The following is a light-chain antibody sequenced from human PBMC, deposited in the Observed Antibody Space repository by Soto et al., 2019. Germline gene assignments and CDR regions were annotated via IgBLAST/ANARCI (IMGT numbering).Light chain of an antibody. CDR2: DVN. CDR1: SNDVGDYDY. J-gene: IGLJ1*01. Sequence: QSALTQPRSVSGSPGQSVTISCTGTSNDVGDYDYVSWYQQYPGKAPKLIIYDVNKRPSGVPDRFSGSKSGNTASLTISALQAEDEADYYCSSYAGGYTFVFGTGTKVTVL. CDR3: SSYAGGYTFV. V-gene: IGLV2-11*01.